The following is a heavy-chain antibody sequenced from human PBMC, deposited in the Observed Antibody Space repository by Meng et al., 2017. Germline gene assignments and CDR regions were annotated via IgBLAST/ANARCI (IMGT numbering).Heavy chain of an antibody. V-gene: IGHV3-23*01. CDR2: ISGSGGST. CDR3: ASDYYDSSGYYQSLDY. D-gene: IGHD3-22*01. Sequence: GESLKISCAASGFTFSSHTMSWVRQVPGKGLEWVSAISGSGGSTYYADSVKGRFTISRDNSKNTLYLQMNSLRAEDTAVYYCASDYYDSSGYYQSLDYWGQGTLVTVSS. CDR1: GFTFSSHT. J-gene: IGHJ4*02.